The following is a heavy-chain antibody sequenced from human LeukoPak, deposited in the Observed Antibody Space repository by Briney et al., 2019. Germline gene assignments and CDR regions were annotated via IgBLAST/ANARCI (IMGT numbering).Heavy chain of an antibody. CDR2: ISGSGGGT. D-gene: IGHD6-19*01. J-gene: IGHJ4*02. Sequence: SGGSLRLSCAASRFTFNRYSISWVRQAPGKGLQWVSSISGSGGGTHYASSVRGRFSISRDNSKDTVFLQMNDLRVEDTAIYYCAKDGLCPSVCPTKIDVAGYVDSWGQGTLVTVSS. V-gene: IGHV3-23*01. CDR3: AKDGLCPSVCPTKIDVAGYVDS. CDR1: RFTFNRYS.